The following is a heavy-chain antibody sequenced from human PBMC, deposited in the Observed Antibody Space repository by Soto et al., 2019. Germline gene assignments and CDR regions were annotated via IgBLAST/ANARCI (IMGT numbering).Heavy chain of an antibody. J-gene: IGHJ6*03. CDR3: ARVGGYYGSGSYYVPVGHTYYYYYMDV. CDR2: IYHSGST. D-gene: IGHD3-10*01. CDR1: SGSISSSNW. Sequence: SETLSLTCAVSSGSISSSNWWSWVRQPPGRGLEWIGEIYHSGSTNYNPSLKSRVTISVDKSKNQFSLKLSSVTAADTAVYYCARVGGYYGSGSYYVPVGHTYYYYYMDVWGKGTTVTVSS. V-gene: IGHV4-4*02.